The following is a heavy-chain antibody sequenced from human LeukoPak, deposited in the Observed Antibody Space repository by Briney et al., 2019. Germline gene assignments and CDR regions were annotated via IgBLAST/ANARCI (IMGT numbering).Heavy chain of an antibody. Sequence: KPGGSLRLSCAASALTCSKAWMSCVRQTPGKGLEWVGRIKSKTDGGTKDYAAPVKGRFTISRDDSKNTLYLQMNSLKTEDTAVYYGNTGGQVVPAAMQPCNWFDPWGQGTLVTVSS. CDR2: IKSKTDGGTK. D-gene: IGHD2-2*01. CDR1: ALTCSKAW. V-gene: IGHV3-15*01. CDR3: NTGGQVVPAAMQPCNWFDP. J-gene: IGHJ5*02.